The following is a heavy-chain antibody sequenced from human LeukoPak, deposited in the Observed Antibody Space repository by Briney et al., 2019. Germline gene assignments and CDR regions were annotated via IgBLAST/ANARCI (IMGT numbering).Heavy chain of an antibody. CDR1: GFTFSSYS. CDR3: ARDVGVRLFDY. D-gene: IGHD6-25*01. J-gene: IGHJ4*02. V-gene: IGHV3-21*01. Sequence: GGSLRLSCTASGFTFSSYSMNWVRQAPGKGLEWVSSISSSSSYIYYADSVKGRFTISRDNAKNSLSLQMNSLRAEDTAVYYCARDVGVRLFDYWGQGTLVTVSS. CDR2: ISSSSSYI.